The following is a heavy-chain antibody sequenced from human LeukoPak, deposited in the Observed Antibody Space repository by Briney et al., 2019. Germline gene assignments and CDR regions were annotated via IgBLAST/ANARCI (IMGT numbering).Heavy chain of an antibody. CDR2: IYNSGST. CDR3: ARPPRYGMDV. V-gene: IGHV4-4*07. Sequence: SQTLSPTYPLAGRSISSYYWSSTQHHAGNGLEWIGRIYNSGSTNYNPSLKSRVNMSVDTSKNQVSLKLSSETGADTAVYYGARPPRYGMDVWGQGTMVTVSS. CDR1: GRSISSYY. J-gene: IGHJ6*02.